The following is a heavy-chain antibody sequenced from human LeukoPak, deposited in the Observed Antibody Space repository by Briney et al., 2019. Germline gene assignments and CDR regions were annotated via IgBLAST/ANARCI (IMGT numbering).Heavy chain of an antibody. D-gene: IGHD2-2*01. V-gene: IGHV4-4*07. CDR2: IYTSGST. CDR1: GGSISSYY. CDR3: ARGYCSSTSCYPSDY. J-gene: IGHJ4*02. Sequence: PSETLSLTCTVSGGSISSYYWGWIRQPAGKGLEWIGRIYTSGSTNYNPSLKSRVTMSVDTSKNQFSLKLSSVTAADTAVYYCARGYCSSTSCYPSDYWGQGTLVTVSS.